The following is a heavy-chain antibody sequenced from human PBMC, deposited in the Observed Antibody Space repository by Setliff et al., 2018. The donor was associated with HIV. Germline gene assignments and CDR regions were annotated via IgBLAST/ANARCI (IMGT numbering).Heavy chain of an antibody. CDR1: GGSISSGSYY. V-gene: IGHV4-61*02. J-gene: IGHJ4*02. CDR3: AREGSGFLDY. Sequence: SETLSLTCTVSGGSISSGSYYWSWIRQPAGKGLEWIGRIYTSGSTNYNPSLKSRVTISVDTSKNQFSLKLSSVTAADTAVYYCAREGSGFLDYWGQGTLVTSPQ. CDR2: IYTSGST. D-gene: IGHD6-19*01.